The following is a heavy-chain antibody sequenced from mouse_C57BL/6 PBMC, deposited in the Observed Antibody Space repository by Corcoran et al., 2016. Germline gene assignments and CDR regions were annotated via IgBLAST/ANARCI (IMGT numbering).Heavy chain of an antibody. CDR3: ARGNTWFAY. J-gene: IGHJ3*01. Sequence: QIQLVQSGPELKKPGETVKISCKASGYTFTTYGMSWVKQAPGKGLKWMGWINTYSGVPTYADDFKGRFAFSLETSASTAYLQINNLKNEDTATYFCARGNTWFAYWGQGTLVTVSA. V-gene: IGHV9-3*01. D-gene: IGHD2-1*01. CDR1: GYTFTTYG. CDR2: INTYSGVP.